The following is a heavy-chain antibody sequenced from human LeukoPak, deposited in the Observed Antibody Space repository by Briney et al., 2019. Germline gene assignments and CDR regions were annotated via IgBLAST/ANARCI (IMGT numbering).Heavy chain of an antibody. Sequence: GGSLRLSCAASGFTFSSYWMSWVRQAPGKGLEWVANIKQDGSEKYYVVSVKGRFTISRDNAKNSLYLQMNSLRAEDTAVYYCARVPEYCSGGSCHVTHYYYYMDVWGKGTTVTVSS. V-gene: IGHV3-7*01. J-gene: IGHJ6*03. CDR3: ARVPEYCSGGSCHVTHYYYYMDV. CDR2: IKQDGSEK. D-gene: IGHD2-15*01. CDR1: GFTFSSYW.